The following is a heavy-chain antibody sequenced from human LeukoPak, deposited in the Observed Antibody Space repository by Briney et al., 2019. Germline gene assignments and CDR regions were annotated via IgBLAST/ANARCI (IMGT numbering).Heavy chain of an antibody. CDR2: ISYDGSNK. D-gene: IGHD2-2*01. J-gene: IGHJ4*02. Sequence: GGSLRLSCAASGFTFSSYGMHWVRQAPGKGLEWVAVISYDGSNKYYADSVKGRFTISRDNSKNTLYLQMNSLRAEDTAVYYCWGGCRSTSCPLVYWGQGTLVTVSS. CDR3: WGGCRSTSCPLVY. V-gene: IGHV3-30*03. CDR1: GFTFSSYG.